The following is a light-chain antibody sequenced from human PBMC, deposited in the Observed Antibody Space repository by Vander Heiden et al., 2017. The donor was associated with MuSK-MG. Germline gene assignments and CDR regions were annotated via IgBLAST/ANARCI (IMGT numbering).Light chain of an antibody. CDR2: AAS. V-gene: IGKV1-8*01. Sequence: ALRMTQSPSSFSASTGDRVTITCRASQGISTYLAWYQQKPGKAPKFLIYAASTLQSGVPSRFSGSGSGTDFTLTISCLQSEDFATYYCQQEDSSPWTFGQRTKVEVK. CDR3: QQEDSSPWT. J-gene: IGKJ1*01. CDR1: QGISTY.